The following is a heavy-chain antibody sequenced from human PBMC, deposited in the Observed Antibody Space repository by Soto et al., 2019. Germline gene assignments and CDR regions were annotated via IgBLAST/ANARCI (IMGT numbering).Heavy chain of an antibody. J-gene: IGHJ5*02. CDR1: GGSFSGYY. CDR3: ARIGLNWNYGAARGWFDP. Sequence: SETLSLTCAVYGGSFSGYYWSWIRQPPGQGLEWIGEINHSGSTNYNPSLKSRVTISVDTSKNQFSLKLSSVTAADTAVYYCARIGLNWNYGAARGWFDPWGQGTLVTVSS. D-gene: IGHD1-7*01. V-gene: IGHV4-34*01. CDR2: INHSGST.